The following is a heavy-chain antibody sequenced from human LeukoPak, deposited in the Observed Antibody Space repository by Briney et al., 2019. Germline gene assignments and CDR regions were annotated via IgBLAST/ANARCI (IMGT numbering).Heavy chain of an antibody. CDR2: ISDSGLTT. J-gene: IGHJ5*02. CDR1: GFSFSTYA. D-gene: IGHD2-2*01. CDR3: AKLPRGYCSSASCPNWFDP. V-gene: IGHV3-23*01. Sequence: GGSLRLSCAASGFSFSTYAMSWVRQAPGKGLMWLSAISDSGLTTYYAGFVKGRFTISRDNSKNTLYLQMNSLRAEDSAVYSCAKLPRGYCSSASCPNWFDPWGQGTLVTVSS.